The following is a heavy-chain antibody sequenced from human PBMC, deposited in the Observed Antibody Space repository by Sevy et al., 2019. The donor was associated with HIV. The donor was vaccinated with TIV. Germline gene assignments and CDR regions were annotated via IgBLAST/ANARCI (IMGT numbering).Heavy chain of an antibody. CDR2: ISSSSSTI. J-gene: IGHJ5*02. V-gene: IGHV3-48*02. Sequence: GESLKISCAASGFTFSSYSMNWVRQAPGKGLEWVSYISSSSSTIYYADSVKGRFTISRDNAKNSLYLQMNSLGDEDTAVYYCARDLYCSGGSCSKNNWFDPWGQGTLVTVSS. CDR1: GFTFSSYS. CDR3: ARDLYCSGGSCSKNNWFDP. D-gene: IGHD2-15*01.